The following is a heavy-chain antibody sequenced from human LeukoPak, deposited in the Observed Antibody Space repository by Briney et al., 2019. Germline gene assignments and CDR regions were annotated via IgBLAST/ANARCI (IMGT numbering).Heavy chain of an antibody. CDR2: IYRDDGQ. D-gene: IGHD3-3*01. V-gene: IGHV2-5*02. CDR3: AHSRYDSWSGYYKGFDY. J-gene: IGHJ4*02. CDR1: GFSVNTGGVG. Sequence: SGPTLVKPTQTLTLTCTFSGFSVNTGGVGVGWIRQPPGKALEWLALIYRDDGQRYSPSLRSRLTITKDTSKNQVVLTMTSMDSVDTATYYCAHSRYDSWSGYYKGFDYWGQGTLVTVSS.